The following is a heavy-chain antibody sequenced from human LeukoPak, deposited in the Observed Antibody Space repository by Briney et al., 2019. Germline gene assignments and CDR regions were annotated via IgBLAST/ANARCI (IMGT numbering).Heavy chain of an antibody. CDR3: SRGLDSRKLGY. CDR2: IQPSGML. CDR1: GASFNSDDQY. Sequence: SETLSLTCTVSGASFNSDDQYWNWIRPSPGKGLEWIGSIQPSGMLYNNPSLEGRVTMSRDTSKNQFSLNLNSVTAADTAVYFCSRGLDSRKLGYWGQGILVTVSS. V-gene: IGHV4-31*03. J-gene: IGHJ4*02. D-gene: IGHD3-22*01.